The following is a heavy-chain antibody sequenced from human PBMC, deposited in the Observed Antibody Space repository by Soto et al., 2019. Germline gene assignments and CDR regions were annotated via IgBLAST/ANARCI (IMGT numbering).Heavy chain of an antibody. Sequence: ASVKVSCKASGGTFSSSAISWVRQAPGQGLEWLGGIISIFGTANYAQKFQGRVMITADESTSTAYMELSSLRSEDTAVYYCAAHERILWFGYPLKNCKGVCGQLTTVT. CDR1: GGTFSSSA. D-gene: IGHD3-10*01. V-gene: IGHV1-69*13. J-gene: IGHJ6*02. CDR2: IISIFGTA. CDR3: AAHERILWFGYPLKNCKGV.